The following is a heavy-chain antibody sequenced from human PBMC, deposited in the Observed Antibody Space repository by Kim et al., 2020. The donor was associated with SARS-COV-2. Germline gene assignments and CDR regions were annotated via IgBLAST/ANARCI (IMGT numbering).Heavy chain of an antibody. V-gene: IGHV3-30-3*01. CDR2: ISYDGSNK. CDR1: GFTFSSYA. J-gene: IGHJ3*02. D-gene: IGHD6-13*01. Sequence: GGSLRLSCAASGFTFSSYAMHWVRQAPGKGPEWVAVISYDGSNKYYADSVKGRFTISRDNSKNTLYLQMNSLRAEDTAVYYCARGLAAAGFDAFDIWGQGTMVTVSS. CDR3: ARGLAAAGFDAFDI.